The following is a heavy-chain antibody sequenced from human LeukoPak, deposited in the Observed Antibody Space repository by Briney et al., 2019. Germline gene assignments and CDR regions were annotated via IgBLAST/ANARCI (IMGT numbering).Heavy chain of an antibody. CDR1: GDSFSNYG. D-gene: IGHD1-26*01. Sequence: ASVKVSCKVSGDSFSNYGFAWVRQAPGQGLEWMGWISADSGDRYYAQNFQHRVTMTTDTSTTTGYMELRSLRSDDTAVYYCASGSYLWGGMDVWGQGTTVTVSS. V-gene: IGHV1-18*01. CDR3: ASGSYLWGGMDV. CDR2: ISADSGDR. J-gene: IGHJ6*02.